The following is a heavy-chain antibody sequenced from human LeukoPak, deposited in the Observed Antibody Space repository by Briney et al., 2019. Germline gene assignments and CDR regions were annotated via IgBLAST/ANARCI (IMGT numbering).Heavy chain of an antibody. J-gene: IGHJ4*02. CDR2: ISGTDENT. V-gene: IGHV3-23*01. D-gene: IGHD3-10*01. Sequence: PGGSLRLSCAASGFIFSSYPMSWVRQAPGKGLEWVSAISGTDENTYYADSVKGRFSISRDNSRNTVHLQMNSLRPEDTAVYYCANQRGGFWGQGTLVTVSS. CDR1: GFIFSSYP. CDR3: ANQRGGF.